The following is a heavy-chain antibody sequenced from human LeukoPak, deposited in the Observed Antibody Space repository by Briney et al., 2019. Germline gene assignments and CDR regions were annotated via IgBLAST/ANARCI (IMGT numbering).Heavy chain of an antibody. V-gene: IGHV3-30*18. D-gene: IGHD3-9*01. CDR2: ISYDGSNK. CDR1: GFTFSSYG. J-gene: IGHJ3*02. Sequence: GRSLRLSCAASGFTFSSYGMHWVRQAPGKGLEWVAVISYDGSNKYYADSVKGRFTISRDNSKNTLYLQMNSLRAEATAVYYCAKTFGSYDILTGYYAADAFDIWGQGTMVTVSS. CDR3: AKTFGSYDILTGYYAADAFDI.